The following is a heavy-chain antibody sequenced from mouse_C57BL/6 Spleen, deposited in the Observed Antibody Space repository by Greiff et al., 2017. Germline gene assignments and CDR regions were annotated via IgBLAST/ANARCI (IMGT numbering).Heavy chain of an antibody. CDR1: GYAFSSSW. CDR2: IYPGDGDT. Sequence: VKLMESGPELVKPGASVKISCKASGYAFSSSWMNWVKQRPGKGLEWIGRIYPGDGDTNYNGKFKGKATLTADKSSSTAYMQLSSLTSEDSAVYFCARTGRDFDYWGQGTTLTVSS. V-gene: IGHV1-82*01. CDR3: ARTGRDFDY. J-gene: IGHJ2*01. D-gene: IGHD4-1*01.